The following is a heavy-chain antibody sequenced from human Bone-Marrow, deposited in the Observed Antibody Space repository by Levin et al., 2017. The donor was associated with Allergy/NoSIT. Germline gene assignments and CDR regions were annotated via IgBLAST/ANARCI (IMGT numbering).Heavy chain of an antibody. CDR2: ISGSGGST. CDR3: AKRPTAAAGTNYYYYGMDV. D-gene: IGHD6-13*01. Sequence: GGSLRLSCAASGFTFSSYAMSWVRQAPGKGLEWVSAISGSGGSTYYADSVKGRFTISRDNSKNTLYLQMNSLRAEDTAVYYCAKRPTAAAGTNYYYYGMDVGGQGTTVTVSS. J-gene: IGHJ6*02. V-gene: IGHV3-23*01. CDR1: GFTFSSYA.